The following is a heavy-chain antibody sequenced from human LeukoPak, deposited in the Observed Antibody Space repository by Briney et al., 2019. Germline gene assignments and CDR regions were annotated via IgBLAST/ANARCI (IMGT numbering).Heavy chain of an antibody. V-gene: IGHV1-69*01. CDR2: IISIFGTA. CDR3: ARPYYDLWSGSRSRANCFDP. Sequence: GSSVTVSCKASGGTFSSYAISWVRQAPGQGLEWMGGIISIFGTANYAQKFQGRVTITADESTSTAYMELSSLRSEDTAVYYCARPYYDLWSGSRSRANCFDPWGQGTLVTVSS. J-gene: IGHJ5*02. D-gene: IGHD3-3*01. CDR1: GGTFSSYA.